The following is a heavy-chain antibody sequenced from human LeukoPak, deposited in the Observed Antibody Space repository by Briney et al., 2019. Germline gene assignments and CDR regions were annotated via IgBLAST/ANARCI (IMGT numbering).Heavy chain of an antibody. V-gene: IGHV1-8*02. CDR3: ARGIPGSGSYYGYYYYGMDV. D-gene: IGHD3-10*01. CDR1: GLTFSNYG. CDR2: MNPNSGNT. J-gene: IGHJ6*02. Sequence: ASVKVSCKASGLTFSNYGITWVRQATGQGLEWMGWMNPNSGNTGYAQKFQGRVTMTRNTSISTAYMELSSLRSEDTAVYYCARGIPGSGSYYGYYYYGMDVWGQGTTVTVSS.